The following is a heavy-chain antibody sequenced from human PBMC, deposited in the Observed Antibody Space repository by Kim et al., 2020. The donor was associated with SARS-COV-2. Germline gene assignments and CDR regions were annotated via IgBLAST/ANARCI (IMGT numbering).Heavy chain of an antibody. D-gene: IGHD6-19*01. CDR1: GFTFDDYA. V-gene: IGHV3-43*02. Sequence: GGSLRLSCAASGFTFDDYAMHWVRQAPGKGLEWVSLISGDGGSTYYADSVKGRFTISRDNSKNSLYLQMNSLRTEDTALYYCAKALGYSSGWLTPDPYYYYYGMDVWGQGTTVTVSS. CDR3: AKALGYSSGWLTPDPYYYYYGMDV. CDR2: ISGDGGST. J-gene: IGHJ6*02.